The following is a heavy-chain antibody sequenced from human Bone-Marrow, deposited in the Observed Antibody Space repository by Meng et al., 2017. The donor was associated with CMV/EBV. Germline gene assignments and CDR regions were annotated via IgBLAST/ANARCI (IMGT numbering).Heavy chain of an antibody. J-gene: IGHJ6*02. CDR2: IIPIFGTA. D-gene: IGHD3-3*01. Sequence: SVKVSCKASGYTFTSYDINWVRQATGQGLEWMGGIIPIFGTANYAQKFQGRVTITTDESTSTAYMELSSLRSEDTAVYYCARGKQITIFGVVTRYGMDVWGQGTTVTVSS. CDR1: GYTFTSYD. CDR3: ARGKQITIFGVVTRYGMDV. V-gene: IGHV1-69*05.